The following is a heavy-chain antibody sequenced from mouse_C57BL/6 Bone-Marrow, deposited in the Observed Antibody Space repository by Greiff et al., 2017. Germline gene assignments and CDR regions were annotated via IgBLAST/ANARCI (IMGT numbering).Heavy chain of an antibody. CDR3: TLNWDWFAY. D-gene: IGHD4-1*01. V-gene: IGHV14-4*01. Sequence: VQLKESGAELAKPGASVKLSCKASGYTFTSYWMHWVKQRPEQGLEWIGWIDPENGDTEYASKFQGKATITADTSSNTAYLQLSSLSSEDTAVYYCTLNWDWFAYWGQGTLVTVSA. CDR1: GYTFTSYW. J-gene: IGHJ3*01. CDR2: IDPENGDT.